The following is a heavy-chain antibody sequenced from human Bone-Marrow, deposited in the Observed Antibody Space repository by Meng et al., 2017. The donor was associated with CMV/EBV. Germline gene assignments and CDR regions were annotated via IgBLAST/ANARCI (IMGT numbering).Heavy chain of an antibody. V-gene: IGHV3-15*01. CDR2: VKTNSEGGTT. Sequence: GESLKISCAASGFSFSNAWMTWVRQAPGKGLEWVGRVKTNSEGGTTDHAASVKDRFTIFRDDSKTTVYLQMNSLKTEDTGVYYCTTDQLKGRPVSFFDYNPMDVWGQGTTVTVSS. CDR3: TTDQLKGRPVSFFDYNPMDV. D-gene: IGHD5-24*01. CDR1: GFSFSNAW. J-gene: IGHJ6*02.